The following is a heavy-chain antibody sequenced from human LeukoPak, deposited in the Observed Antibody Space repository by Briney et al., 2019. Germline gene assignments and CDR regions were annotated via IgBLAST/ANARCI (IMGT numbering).Heavy chain of an antibody. J-gene: IGHJ4*02. Sequence: GRSLRLSCAASGFTFSSYGMHWVRQAPGKGLEWVAVISYDGSNKYYADSVKGRFTISRDNSKNTLYLQMNSLRAEDTAVYYCASGGPSSTRDPIVVDYWGQGTLVTVSS. CDR1: GFTFSSYG. D-gene: IGHD2-21*01. V-gene: IGHV3-30*03. CDR2: ISYDGSNK. CDR3: ASGGPSSTRDPIVVDY.